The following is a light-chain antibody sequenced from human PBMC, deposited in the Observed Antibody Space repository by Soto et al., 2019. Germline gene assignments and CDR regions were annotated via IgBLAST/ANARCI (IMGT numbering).Light chain of an antibody. Sequence: EIVLTQSPGTLSLSPGERATLSCRASQSVGSSYLAWYQQKPGQAPRLLMYGASSRATGIPDRFNGSGSGTDFTLTISRLEPEDSAVYYCQQYSSAPRTFGQGTKGDIK. CDR3: QQYSSAPRT. CDR1: QSVGSSY. V-gene: IGKV3-20*01. J-gene: IGKJ1*01. CDR2: GAS.